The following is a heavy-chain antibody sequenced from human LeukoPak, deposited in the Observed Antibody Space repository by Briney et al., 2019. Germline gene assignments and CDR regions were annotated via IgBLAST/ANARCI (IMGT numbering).Heavy chain of an antibody. J-gene: IGHJ4*02. V-gene: IGHV3-23*01. D-gene: IGHD2/OR15-2a*01. CDR2: ISNSGRGT. CDR1: GFIFSNYA. Sequence: GGSLRLSCAASGFIFSNYAMNWVRQGPGKGLEWVSSISNSGRGTYYADFVQGRFIISRDNSKSTVYLQMNSLRAEDTAIYFCAKDADFEYSTSPDHWGQGTLVTVSS. CDR3: AKDADFEYSTSPDH.